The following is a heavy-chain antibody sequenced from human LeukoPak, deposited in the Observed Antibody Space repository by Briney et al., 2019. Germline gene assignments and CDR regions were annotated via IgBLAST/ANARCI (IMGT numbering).Heavy chain of an antibody. V-gene: IGHV5-51*01. Sequence: GAPLQISCECSGSTFTNYWICWGRQLPGKVQEWMGIIYPGDSERKYNPSLQGQVTISADKSISTVYLQWSSLKASDTAIYYCARIEGSTFDYWGQGTLVTVSS. CDR3: ARIEGSTFDY. J-gene: IGHJ4*02. CDR2: IYPGDSER. CDR1: GSTFTNYW.